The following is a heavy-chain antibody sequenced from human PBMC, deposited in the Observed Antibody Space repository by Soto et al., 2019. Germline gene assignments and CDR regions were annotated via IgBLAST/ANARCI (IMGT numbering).Heavy chain of an antibody. CDR1: GGTFSSYT. Sequence: SVKVSCKASGGTFSSYTISWVRQAPGQGLEWMGRIIPILGIANYAQKFQGRVTITADKSTSTAYMELSSLRSEDTAVYYCAKFGWGGSYSESHASDIWGQGTMVT. J-gene: IGHJ3*02. CDR3: AKFGWGGSYSESHASDI. V-gene: IGHV1-69*02. CDR2: IIPILGIA. D-gene: IGHD1-26*01.